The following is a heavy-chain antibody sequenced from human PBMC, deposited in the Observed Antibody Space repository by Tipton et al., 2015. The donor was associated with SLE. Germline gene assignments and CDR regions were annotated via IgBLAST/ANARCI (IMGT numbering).Heavy chain of an antibody. CDR1: GFTFSAYA. Sequence: SLRLSCAASGFTFSAYAMHWVRQAPGKGLEWVAVISYDGSNKYYADSVKGRFTISRDNSKNTLYLQMNSLRAEDTAIYYCAGGLFDNFDYWGQGTLVTVSS. J-gene: IGHJ4*02. D-gene: IGHD3-9*01. CDR3: AGGLFDNFDY. V-gene: IGHV3-30*04. CDR2: ISYDGSNK.